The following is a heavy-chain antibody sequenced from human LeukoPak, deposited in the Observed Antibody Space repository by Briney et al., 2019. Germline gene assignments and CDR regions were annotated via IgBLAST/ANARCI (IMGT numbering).Heavy chain of an antibody. V-gene: IGHV3-66*01. J-gene: IGHJ4*02. D-gene: IGHD3-16*01. CDR3: ATLTFYIDS. Sequence: GSLRLSCAASGFTFSSYAMSWVRQAPGKGLEWVSVIYSGGSTYYADSVKGRFTISRDNSKNTLYLQMNSLRAEDTAVYYCATLTFYIDSWGQGALVAVSS. CDR2: IYSGGST. CDR1: GFTFSSYA.